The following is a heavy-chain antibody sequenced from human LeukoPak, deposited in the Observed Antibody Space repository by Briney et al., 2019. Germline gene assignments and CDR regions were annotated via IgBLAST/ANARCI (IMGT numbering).Heavy chain of an antibody. D-gene: IGHD3-16*01. Sequence: PGGSLRLSCAASGFTISSNYMNWVRQAPGKGPEWVSVIYSSGTTYYADSVKGRFTISRDNSKNTLDLQMNGLRTEDTAVYYCARGHGGTAYYFDYWGQGNLFTVSS. CDR1: GFTISSNY. V-gene: IGHV3-53*05. CDR2: IYSSGTT. J-gene: IGHJ4*02. CDR3: ARGHGGTAYYFDY.